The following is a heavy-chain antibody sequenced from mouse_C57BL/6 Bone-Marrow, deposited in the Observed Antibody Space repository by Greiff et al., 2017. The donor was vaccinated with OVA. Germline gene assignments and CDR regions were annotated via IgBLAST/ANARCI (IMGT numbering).Heavy chain of an antibody. V-gene: IGHV1-15*01. Sequence: VQLQQSGAELVRPGASVTLSCKASGYTFTDYEMHWVKQTPVHGLEWIGAIDPETGGTAYNQKFKGKAILTADKSSSTAYMELRSLTSEDSAVYYCTRAGADSNYVGRGAMDYWGQGTSVTVSS. CDR1: GYTFTDYE. CDR2: IDPETGGT. D-gene: IGHD2-5*01. CDR3: TRAGADSNYVGRGAMDY. J-gene: IGHJ4*01.